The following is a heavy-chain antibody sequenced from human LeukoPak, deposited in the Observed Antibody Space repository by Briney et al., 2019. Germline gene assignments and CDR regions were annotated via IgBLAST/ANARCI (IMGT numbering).Heavy chain of an antibody. CDR2: IYYGGSS. J-gene: IGHJ4*02. CDR1: GGSISSSSYC. Sequence: SETLSLTCTVSGGSISSSSYCWGWIRQPPGKGLEWIGSIYYGGSSYYNPSLKSRVTISVDTSNNQFSLKVNSVTAADTAVYYCASQAPYYDSSGYPDYWGQGTLVTVSS. D-gene: IGHD3-22*01. CDR3: ASQAPYYDSSGYPDY. V-gene: IGHV4-39*07.